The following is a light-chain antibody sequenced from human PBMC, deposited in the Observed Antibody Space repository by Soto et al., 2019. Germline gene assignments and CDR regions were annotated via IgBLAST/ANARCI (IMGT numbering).Light chain of an antibody. J-gene: IGKJ4*01. CDR1: QSISSW. V-gene: IGKV1-5*03. CDR2: KAS. CDR3: QQYTSYPLS. Sequence: DIQMTQSPSTLSASVGDRVTITCRASQSISSWLAWYQQKPGKAPKLLIYKASSLESGVPSRFSRSGSGTEFTLSISSLQPDDFATYYCQQYTSYPLSFGGGTKVDIK.